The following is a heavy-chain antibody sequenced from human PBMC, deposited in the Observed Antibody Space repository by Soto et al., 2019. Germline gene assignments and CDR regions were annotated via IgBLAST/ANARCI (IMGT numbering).Heavy chain of an antibody. CDR1: GFIFSSYG. CDR2: IKYDGSNK. Sequence: QVQLVESGGGVVQPGGSLRLSCAPSGFIFSSYGMHWVRQAPGKGLEWVAVIKYDGSNKYYADSVKGRFTISRDNSKNTLYLAMNSLRAEDTAVYYCARVKQGRGGYDSPFDDWGQGTLVTVSS. V-gene: IGHV3-33*01. J-gene: IGHJ4*02. CDR3: ARVKQGRGGYDSPFDD. D-gene: IGHD5-12*01.